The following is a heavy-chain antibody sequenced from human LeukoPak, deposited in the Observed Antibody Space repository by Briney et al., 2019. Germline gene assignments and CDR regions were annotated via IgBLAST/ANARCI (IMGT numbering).Heavy chain of an antibody. CDR2: ISGSGGST. V-gene: IGHV3-23*01. CDR1: GFTFSSFA. CDR3: AKGYFDWLGPLYYFDY. D-gene: IGHD3-9*01. Sequence: GVPLRLSCTASGFTFSSFAMSWVRQAPGKALEWVSDISGSGGSTYYAYSVKGMYTISRATSKNTLSLQMNSLPAEYTAIYYCAKGYFDWLGPLYYFDYWGQGTLVTVSS. J-gene: IGHJ4*02.